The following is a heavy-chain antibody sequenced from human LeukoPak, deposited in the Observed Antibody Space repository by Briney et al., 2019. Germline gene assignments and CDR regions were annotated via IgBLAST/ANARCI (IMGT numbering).Heavy chain of an antibody. CDR3: TRVREKQLGGYYFDF. J-gene: IGHJ4*02. CDR1: GFTFANYG. V-gene: IGHV1-18*01. CDR2: ISSYNGGT. Sequence: ASVKVSCKASGFTFANYGVYWVRQAPGQGLEWMGWISSYNGGTNYAEDLQGRVTMTTDSFMTTAYMELRSLRPDDTAIYYCTRVREKQLGGYYFDFWGQGTLVTVSS. D-gene: IGHD6-13*01.